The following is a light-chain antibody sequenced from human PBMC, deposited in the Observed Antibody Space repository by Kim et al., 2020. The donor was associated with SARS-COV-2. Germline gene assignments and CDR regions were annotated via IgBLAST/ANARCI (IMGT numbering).Light chain of an antibody. Sequence: QRVTISCSGSRSNIGGNTINWYQQVPGKAPKLLIHSTNQRPSGVPGRFSGSKSGTSASLAISGLQSEDEAEYYCAAWDDSLDGFYVFGTGTKVTVL. V-gene: IGLV1-44*01. CDR1: RSNIGGNT. J-gene: IGLJ1*01. CDR3: AAWDDSLDGFYV. CDR2: STN.